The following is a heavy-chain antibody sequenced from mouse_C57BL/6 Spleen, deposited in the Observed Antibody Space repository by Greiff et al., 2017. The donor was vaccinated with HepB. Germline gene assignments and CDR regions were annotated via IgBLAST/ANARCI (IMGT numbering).Heavy chain of an antibody. CDR2: IYPGGGYT. Sequence: VKLMESGAELVRPGTSVKMSCKASGYTFTNYWIGWAKQRPGHGLEWIGDIYPGGGYTNYNEKFKGKATLTADKSSSTAYMQFSSLTSEDSAIYYCARSCYDYDDYFDYWGQGTTLTVSS. D-gene: IGHD2-4*01. V-gene: IGHV1-63*01. CDR3: ARSCYDYDDYFDY. CDR1: GYTFTNYW. J-gene: IGHJ2*01.